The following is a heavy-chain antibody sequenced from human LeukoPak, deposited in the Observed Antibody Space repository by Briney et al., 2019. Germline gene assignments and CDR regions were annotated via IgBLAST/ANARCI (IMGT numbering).Heavy chain of an antibody. CDR3: ARVLGYCSSTSCYSYNWFDP. V-gene: IGHV1-2*02. CDR2: SNPNSGGT. J-gene: IGHJ5*02. D-gene: IGHD2-2*01. CDR1: GYTFTGYY. Sequence: GASVKVSCKASGYTFTGYYMHWVRQAPGQGLEWMGWSNPNSGGTNYAQKFQGRVTMTRDTSISTAYMELSRLRSDDTAVYYCARVLGYCSSTSCYSYNWFDPWGQGTLVTVSS.